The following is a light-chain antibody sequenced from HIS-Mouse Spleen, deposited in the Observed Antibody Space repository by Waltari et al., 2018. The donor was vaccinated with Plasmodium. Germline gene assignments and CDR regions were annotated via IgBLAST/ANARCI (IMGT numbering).Light chain of an antibody. CDR3: QQYNNWSFT. CDR1: QSVRSN. CDR2: GAS. V-gene: IGKV3-15*01. J-gene: IGKJ3*01. Sequence: EIVMTQSPATLSVSPGDRATLSCRASQSVRSNLAWYQQKPGQAPRLLIYGASTRATGIPARFSGSGSGTEFTLTISSLQSEDFAVYYCQQYNNWSFTFGPGTKVDIK.